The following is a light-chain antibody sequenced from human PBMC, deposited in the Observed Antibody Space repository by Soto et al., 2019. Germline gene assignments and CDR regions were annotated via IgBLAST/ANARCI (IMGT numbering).Light chain of an antibody. Sequence: QSALTQPASVSGSPGQSITISCTGTSSDVGGYNYVSWYQQHPGKAPKLMIYEVSNRPSGVSSRFSGSKSGNTASLTISGLQAEDEADYYCTSFTTSSIWVFGGGTKVTVL. CDR1: SSDVGGYNY. CDR2: EVS. CDR3: TSFTTSSIWV. J-gene: IGLJ3*02. V-gene: IGLV2-14*01.